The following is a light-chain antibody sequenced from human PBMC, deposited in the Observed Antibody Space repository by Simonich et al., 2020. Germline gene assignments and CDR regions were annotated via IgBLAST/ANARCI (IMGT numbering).Light chain of an antibody. Sequence: SYELTQPPSVSVSPGQTASITCSGDKLGDKYACWYQQKPGHAPVLVIYQDSKRPSGIPMRFSGSNSGNTATLTISGTQAMDEADYYCQAWDSSTVVFGGGTKLTVL. CDR3: QAWDSSTVV. V-gene: IGLV3-1*01. CDR2: QDS. CDR1: KLGDKY. J-gene: IGLJ2*01.